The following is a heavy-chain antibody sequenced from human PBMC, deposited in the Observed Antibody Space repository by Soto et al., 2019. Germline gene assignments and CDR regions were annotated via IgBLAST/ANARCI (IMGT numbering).Heavy chain of an antibody. Sequence: ASVKVSCKASGYTFTSYYMHWVRQAPGQGLEWMGWINPNSGGTNYAQKFQGRVTMTRDTSISTAYMELSRLRSDDTAVYYCARGRGTLKNFFDYWGQGTLVTVSS. CDR2: INPNSGGT. J-gene: IGHJ4*02. V-gene: IGHV1-2*02. CDR1: GYTFTSYY. CDR3: ARGRGTLKNFFDY.